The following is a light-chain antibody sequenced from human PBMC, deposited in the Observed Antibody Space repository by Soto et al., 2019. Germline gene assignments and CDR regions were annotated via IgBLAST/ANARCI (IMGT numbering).Light chain of an antibody. Sequence: QSVLTQPASVSGSPGQSITISCTGTSSDVGGCNCVSWYQQHPGKAPKLMIYEVNNRPSGISNRFSGSKSGNTASLTISGLQVEDEADYYCSSFTSTRTYVFGTGTKVTVL. CDR1: SSDVGGCNC. CDR2: EVN. J-gene: IGLJ1*01. V-gene: IGLV2-14*01. CDR3: SSFTSTRTYV.